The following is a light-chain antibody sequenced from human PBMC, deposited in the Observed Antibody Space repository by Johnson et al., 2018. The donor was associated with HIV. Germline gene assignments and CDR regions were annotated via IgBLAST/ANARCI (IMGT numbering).Light chain of an antibody. CDR1: SSNIGSYS. CDR3: GTWDSSLSVYV. V-gene: IGLV1-51*01. Sequence: QSVLTQPPSVSAAPGQKVTISCSGSSSNIGSYSLSWFQQLPGTAPKLLIYDNNKRPSGIPDRFSGSKSGTSATLGITGLQTGDEADYYCGTWDSSLSVYVFGTGPEVTV. J-gene: IGLJ1*01. CDR2: DNN.